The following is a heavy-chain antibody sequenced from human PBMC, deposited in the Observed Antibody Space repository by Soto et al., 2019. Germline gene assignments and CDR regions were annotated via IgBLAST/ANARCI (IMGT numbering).Heavy chain of an antibody. CDR2: IYYSGST. CDR1: GAPLSTGDDF. CDR3: ARDRAKWKDYYYYGMDV. V-gene: IGHV4-30-4*01. D-gene: IGHD1-20*01. Sequence: QVQLQESGPGLVKPSQTLSLTSTLSGAPLSTGDDFWTWIRQPPGKGLEWIGYIYYSGSTYYNPSLKSRLTMSVDTSKNQFSLKLSSVTAADTAVYYCARDRAKWKDYYYYGMDVWGQGTTVTVSS. J-gene: IGHJ6*02.